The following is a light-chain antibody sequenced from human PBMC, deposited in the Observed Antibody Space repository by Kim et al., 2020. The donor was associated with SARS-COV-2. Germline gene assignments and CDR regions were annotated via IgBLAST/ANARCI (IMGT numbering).Light chain of an antibody. V-gene: IGKV3-20*01. CDR1: QTVSSNY. Sequence: EIVLTQSPGTLSLSPGERATLSCRASQTVSSNYLGWYQQKPGQAPRLLIYGASSRATGIPDRFSGSGSGTDFTLTISGLEPEDFAVYYCQQYGTSPLYTFGQGTKLEI. CDR3: QQYGTSPLYT. J-gene: IGKJ2*01. CDR2: GAS.